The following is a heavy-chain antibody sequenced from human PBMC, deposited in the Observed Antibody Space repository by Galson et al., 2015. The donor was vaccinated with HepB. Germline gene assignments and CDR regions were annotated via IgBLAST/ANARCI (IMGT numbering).Heavy chain of an antibody. D-gene: IGHD3-3*01. V-gene: IGHV3-30-3*01. CDR3: ARVSDFWSGYYSLSDDY. CDR1: GFTFSSYA. J-gene: IGHJ4*02. CDR2: ISYDGSNK. Sequence: SLRLSCAASGFTFSSYAMHWVRQAPGKGLEWVAVISYDGSNKYYADSVKGRFTISRDNSKNTLYLQVNSLRAEDTAVYYCARVSDFWSGYYSLSDDYWGQGTLVTVSS.